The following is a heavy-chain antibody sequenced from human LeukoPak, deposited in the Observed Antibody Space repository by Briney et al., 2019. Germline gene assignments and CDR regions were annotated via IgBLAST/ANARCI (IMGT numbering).Heavy chain of an antibody. CDR3: TREGGPYGHLDY. CDR1: GGSITSTSY. CDR2: VNLQGST. V-gene: IGHV4-4*02. J-gene: IGHJ4*02. D-gene: IGHD3-16*01. Sequence: SETLSLTCSVSGGSITSTSYWTWVRQPPGKGLEWIGEVNLQGSTNYNPSLMGRVATSVDTSENHISLQLTSVTAADTAVYYCTREGGPYGHLDYWGQGTLVTVSS.